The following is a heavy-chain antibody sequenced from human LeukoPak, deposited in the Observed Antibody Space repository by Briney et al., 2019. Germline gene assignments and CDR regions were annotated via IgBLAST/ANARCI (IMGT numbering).Heavy chain of an antibody. V-gene: IGHV3-9*01. CDR3: ARDFFALGGLIALLDY. CDR1: GFTFDDYA. CDR2: ISWNSGSI. D-gene: IGHD3-16*02. Sequence: PGGSLRLSCAASGFTFDDYAMHWVRQAPGKGLEWVSGISWNSGSIGYADSVKGRFTISRDNAKKSLYLQMNSLRAEDTAVYYCARDFFALGGLIALLDYWGQGTLVTVSS. J-gene: IGHJ4*02.